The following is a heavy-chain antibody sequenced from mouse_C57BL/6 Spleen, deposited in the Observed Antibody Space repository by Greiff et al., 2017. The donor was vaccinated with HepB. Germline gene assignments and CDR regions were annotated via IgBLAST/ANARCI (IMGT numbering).Heavy chain of an antibody. D-gene: IGHD2-4*01. CDR1: GYSITSGYY. CDR3: AKECDYDWSWFAY. Sequence: EVQLQQSGPGLVKPSQSLSLTCSVTGYSITSGYYWNWILQFPGNKLAWMGYISYDGSNNYNPSLKNRISITLDTSKNQFFLKLNSVTTEVSATYCSAKECDYDWSWFAYWGQGTLFTVSA. CDR2: ISYDGSN. V-gene: IGHV3-6*01. J-gene: IGHJ3*01.